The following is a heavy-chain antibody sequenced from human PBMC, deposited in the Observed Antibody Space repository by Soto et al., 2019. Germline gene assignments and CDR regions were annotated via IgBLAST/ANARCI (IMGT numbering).Heavy chain of an antibody. Sequence: GGSLRLSCAASGFTFSNAWMSWVRQAPGKGLEWVGRIKSKTDGGTTDYAAPVKGRFTISRDDSKNTLYLQMNSLKTEDTAVYYCTNEGSSTKHDAFDIWGQGTMVTVSS. CDR1: GFTFSNAW. D-gene: IGHD2-2*01. V-gene: IGHV3-15*01. J-gene: IGHJ3*02. CDR3: TNEGSSTKHDAFDI. CDR2: IKSKTDGGTT.